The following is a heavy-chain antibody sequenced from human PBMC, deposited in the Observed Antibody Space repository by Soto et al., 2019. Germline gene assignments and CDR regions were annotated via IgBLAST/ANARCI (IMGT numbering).Heavy chain of an antibody. D-gene: IGHD2-2*01. V-gene: IGHV1-2*02. Sequence: ASVKVSCKASGYTFTDYYIHWVRQAPGQGLEWMGWINPNSGGTNYAQKFQGRVTMTRVTSISTAYMELSSLRSDDTALYYCARDPNIVVVSTATGGMDVWGQGTTVTVSS. CDR3: ARDPNIVVVSTATGGMDV. J-gene: IGHJ6*02. CDR2: INPNSGGT. CDR1: GYTFTDYY.